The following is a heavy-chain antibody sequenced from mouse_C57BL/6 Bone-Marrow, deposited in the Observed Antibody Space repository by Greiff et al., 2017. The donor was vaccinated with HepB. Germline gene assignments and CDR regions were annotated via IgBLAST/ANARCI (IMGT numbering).Heavy chain of an antibody. J-gene: IGHJ3*01. D-gene: IGHD4-1*01. V-gene: IGHV5-4*01. CDR2: ISDGGSYT. CDR3: ARDWDGGFAY. CDR1: GFTFSSYA. Sequence: EVMLVESGGGLVKPGGSLKLSCAASGFTFSSYAMSWVPQTPEKRLEWVATISDGGSYTYYPDNVKGRFTISRDNAKNNLYLQMSHLKSEDTAIYYCARDWDGGFAYWGQGTLVTVSA.